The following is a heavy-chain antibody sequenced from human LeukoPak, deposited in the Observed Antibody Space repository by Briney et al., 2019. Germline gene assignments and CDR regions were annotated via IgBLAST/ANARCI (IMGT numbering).Heavy chain of an antibody. V-gene: IGHV3-23*01. CDR2: ISNTGGST. J-gene: IGHJ1*01. Sequence: GGSLRLSCAAPGFSFNTYAMSWVRQAPGKGLEWVSAISNTGGSTYYADSVKGRFTISRDKSKNTLSLQMNSLRAEDTAVYYCAQQVGYCSSGSCYFTYWGQGTLVTVSS. CDR3: AQQVGYCSSGSCYFTY. D-gene: IGHD2-2*01. CDR1: GFSFNTYA.